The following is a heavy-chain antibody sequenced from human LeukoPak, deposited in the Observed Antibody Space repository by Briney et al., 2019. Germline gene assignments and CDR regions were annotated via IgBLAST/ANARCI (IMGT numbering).Heavy chain of an antibody. Sequence: SETLSLTCAVYGESLNSYYWSWVRQPPGEGLEWIGEIYDSGTTEYNPSLKSRVTISVVPSKQQFSLSLSPVTAADTAVYYCARGAWATRLGSWGLGTPVIVSS. CDR1: GESLNSYY. V-gene: IGHV4-34*01. D-gene: IGHD2-15*01. CDR3: ARGAWATRLGS. CDR2: IYDSGTT. J-gene: IGHJ4*02.